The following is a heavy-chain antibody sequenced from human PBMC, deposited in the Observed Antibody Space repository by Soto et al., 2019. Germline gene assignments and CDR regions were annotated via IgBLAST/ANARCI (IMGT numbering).Heavy chain of an antibody. V-gene: IGHV4-39*01. CDR2: IYYSGST. CDR3: ARRDSLGWGPGMDV. J-gene: IGHJ6*02. CDR1: GGSISSSSYY. D-gene: IGHD3-3*01. Sequence: SETLSLTCTVSGGSISSSSYYWGWIRQPPGKGLEWIGSIYYSGSTSYHPSLKCRVTISVDTSKNQFSLKLSSVTAADTAVYYCARRDSLGWGPGMDVWGQGTTVAVSS.